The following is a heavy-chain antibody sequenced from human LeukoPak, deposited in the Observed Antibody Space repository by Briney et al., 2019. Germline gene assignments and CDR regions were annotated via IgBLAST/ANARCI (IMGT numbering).Heavy chain of an antibody. CDR1: GFNFSTFA. V-gene: IGHV3-23*01. CDR3: ATYRQVLLPFES. Sequence: GGSLRLSCAASGFNFSTFAMIWVRQPPGKGLEWVSSIFPSGGEIHYADSVRGRFTISRDNSKSTLSLQMNSLRAEDTAIYYCATYRQVLLPFESWGQGTLVTVSS. CDR2: IFPSGGEI. D-gene: IGHD5-18*01. J-gene: IGHJ4*02.